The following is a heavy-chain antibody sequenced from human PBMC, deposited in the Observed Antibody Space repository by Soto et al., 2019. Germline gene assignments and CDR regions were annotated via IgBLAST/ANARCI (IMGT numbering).Heavy chain of an antibody. CDR1: GFNFNIYA. J-gene: IGHJ6*03. D-gene: IGHD1-1*01. V-gene: IGHV3-23*01. Sequence: EVQLLESGGGLVQPGWSLRLSCAASGFNFNIYAMTWVRQAPGKGLEWVSTISPGGDSTYFADSVKGRVTISRDNSKNTLSLQMNSLRAEDTATYFCAKALGNPYYYYDMDVWGTGTTVTVSS. CDR3: AKALGNPYYYYDMDV. CDR2: ISPGGDST.